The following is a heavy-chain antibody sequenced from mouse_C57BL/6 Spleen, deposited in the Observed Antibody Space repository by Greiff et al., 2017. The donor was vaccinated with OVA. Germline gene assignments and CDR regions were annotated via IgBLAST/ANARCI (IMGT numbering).Heavy chain of an antibody. Sequence: QVQLQQPGAELVRPGSSVKLSCKASGYTFTSYWMDWVKQRPGQGLEWIGNIYPSDSETHYNQKFKDKATLTVDKSSSTAYMQLSSLTSEDSAVYYCARAGLRAWFAYWGQGTLVTVSA. CDR3: ARAGLRAWFAY. J-gene: IGHJ3*01. V-gene: IGHV1-61*01. CDR1: GYTFTSYW. CDR2: IYPSDSET. D-gene: IGHD2-4*01.